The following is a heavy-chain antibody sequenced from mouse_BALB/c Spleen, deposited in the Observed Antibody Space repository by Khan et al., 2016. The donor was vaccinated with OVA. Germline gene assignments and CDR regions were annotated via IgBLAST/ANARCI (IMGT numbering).Heavy chain of an antibody. CDR2: INPSTDYA. J-gene: IGHJ3*01. D-gene: IGHD2-1*01. Sequence: QVQLKQSGTELAKPGASVRMSCKTSGYTFTTYYIHWVKQRPGQGLEWIGYINPSTDYADYNQKFKDKATLTADKSSSTAYMQLSSLTSEDSVVYYCARRGLYGIFVYWGQGTLVTVSA. CDR3: ARRGLYGIFVY. CDR1: GYTFTTYY. V-gene: IGHV1-4*01.